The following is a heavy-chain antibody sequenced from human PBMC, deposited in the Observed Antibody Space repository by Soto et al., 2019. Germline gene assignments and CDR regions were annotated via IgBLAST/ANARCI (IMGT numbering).Heavy chain of an antibody. CDR2: IYWDDDK. D-gene: IGHD6-13*01. Sequence: QITLKESGPPLMKPTQTLTLTCTFSGFSLSTSGVGVGWIRQPPGKALEWLALIYWDDDKRYSPSLKSRLTITKDTSKNQVVLTMTTMDPVDTATYYCAHRLAATGLFDYWGQGTLVTVSS. CDR3: AHRLAATGLFDY. CDR1: GFSLSTSGVG. J-gene: IGHJ4*02. V-gene: IGHV2-5*02.